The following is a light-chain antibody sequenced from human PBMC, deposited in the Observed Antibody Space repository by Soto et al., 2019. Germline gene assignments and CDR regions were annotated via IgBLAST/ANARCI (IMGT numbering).Light chain of an antibody. CDR1: QSVRNNY. J-gene: IGKJ2*01. CDR3: QQYGSSPQNT. CDR2: GAS. Sequence: EGVLTQSPGTLSLSPGERATLSCRASQSVRNNYLAWYQQKPGQAPRLLIYGASNRATGIPDRFSGSGSGTDFTLTISRLEPEDVAVYYCQQYGSSPQNTFGQGTKLEI. V-gene: IGKV3-20*01.